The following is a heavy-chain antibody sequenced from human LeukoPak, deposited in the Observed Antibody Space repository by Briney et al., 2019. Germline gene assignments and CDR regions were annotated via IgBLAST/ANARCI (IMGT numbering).Heavy chain of an antibody. CDR3: AKDSGPYSSSWWVY. D-gene: IGHD6-13*01. V-gene: IGHV3-23*01. Sequence: GGSLRLSCAASGFTFSSYAMSWVRQAPGKGLEWVSAISGSGGSTYYADSVKGRFTISRDNSKNTLYLQMNSLRAEDTAVYYCAKDSGPYSSSWWVYWGQGTLATVSS. J-gene: IGHJ4*02. CDR1: GFTFSSYA. CDR2: ISGSGGST.